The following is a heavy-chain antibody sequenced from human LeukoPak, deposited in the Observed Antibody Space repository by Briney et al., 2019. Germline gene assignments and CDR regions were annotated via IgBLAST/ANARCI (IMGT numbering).Heavy chain of an antibody. Sequence: PSETLSLTCAVYGGSFSGYYWSWIRQPPGKGLEWIGEINHSGSTNYNPSLKSRVTMSVDTSKNQFSLKLSSVTAADTAVYYCARAGYCSGGSCLHAFDIWGQGTMVTVSS. V-gene: IGHV4-34*01. J-gene: IGHJ3*02. CDR3: ARAGYCSGGSCLHAFDI. D-gene: IGHD2-15*01. CDR1: GGSFSGYY. CDR2: INHSGST.